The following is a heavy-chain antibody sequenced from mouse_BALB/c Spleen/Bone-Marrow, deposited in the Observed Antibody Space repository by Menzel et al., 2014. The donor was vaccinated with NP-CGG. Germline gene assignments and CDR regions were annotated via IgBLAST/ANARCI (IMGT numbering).Heavy chain of an antibody. CDR2: IRSKAKGYTT. CDR1: GFTFTDYH. J-gene: IGHJ1*01. CDR3: ARDINYDIYWYFDV. D-gene: IGHD2-4*01. Sequence: EVKLEESGGGLVQPGGSLRLSCATSGFTFTDYHMSWVRQPPGKALEWLGFIRSKAKGYTTEYSASVKGRFTISRDNSQSILYLQMNTLRAEDSATYYCARDINYDIYWYFDVWGAGTTVTVSS. V-gene: IGHV7-3*02.